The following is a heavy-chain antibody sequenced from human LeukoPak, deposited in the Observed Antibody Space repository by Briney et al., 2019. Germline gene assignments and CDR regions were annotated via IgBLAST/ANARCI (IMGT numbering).Heavy chain of an antibody. V-gene: IGHV3-53*04. D-gene: IGHD6-13*01. J-gene: IGHJ4*02. CDR1: GLTVSSKY. CDR3: ARAGQRIAAAGYFDY. Sequence: GGSLTLSCAVSGLTVSSKYMSWVRPAPGRGLGWVSVIYSGGSTYYADSVKGRFTISRHNSKNTLYLQMNSLRAEDTAVYYCARAGQRIAAAGYFDYWGQGTLVTVSS. CDR2: IYSGGST.